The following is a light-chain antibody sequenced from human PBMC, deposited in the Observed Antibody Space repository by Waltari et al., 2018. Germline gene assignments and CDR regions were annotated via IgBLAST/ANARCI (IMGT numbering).Light chain of an antibody. J-gene: IGLJ3*02. V-gene: IGLV2-23*02. CDR3: YSYARTITFV. CDR2: EVS. Sequence: QSALTQPASVSGSPGQSITIPCAGTSSDVGNSNPVSWYQQHPGRAPKLIIYEVSERPSGVSNRFSGSKSGNTASLTISGLQPEDEADYYCYSYARTITFVFGGGTKLTVL. CDR1: SSDVGNSNP.